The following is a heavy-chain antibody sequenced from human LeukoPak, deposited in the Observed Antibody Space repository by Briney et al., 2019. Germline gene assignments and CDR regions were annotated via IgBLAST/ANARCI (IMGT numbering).Heavy chain of an antibody. CDR2: IYSGGST. J-gene: IGHJ6*02. CDR3: ARGAGYSSSWYVGYYYYYGMDV. CDR1: GFTVSSNY. Sequence: GGSLRLSRAASGFTVSSNYMSWVRQAPGKGLEWVSVIYSGGSTYYADSVKGRFTISRDNSKNTLYLQMNSLRAEDTAVYYCARGAGYSSSWYVGYYYYYGMDVWGQGTTVTVSS. V-gene: IGHV3-53*01. D-gene: IGHD6-13*01.